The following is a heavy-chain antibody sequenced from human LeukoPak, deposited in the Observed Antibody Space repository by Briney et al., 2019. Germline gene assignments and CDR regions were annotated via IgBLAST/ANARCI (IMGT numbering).Heavy chain of an antibody. V-gene: IGHV3-23*01. CDR1: GFTFNNYA. J-gene: IGHJ4*02. Sequence: GGSLRLSCEASGFTFNNYAMSWVRQTPGKGLEWVSAMSGVGGTTYYAASVRGRFTISRDNSKNILSLQMNSLRVEDTAIYYCAKGSQWLLRGGAYFDSWGQGTPVSVSS. CDR2: MSGVGGTT. CDR3: AKGSQWLLRGGAYFDS. D-gene: IGHD6-19*01.